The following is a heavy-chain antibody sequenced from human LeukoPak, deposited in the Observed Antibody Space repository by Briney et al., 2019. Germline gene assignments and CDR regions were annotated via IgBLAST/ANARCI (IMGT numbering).Heavy chain of an antibody. CDR3: ARDFMYSISCAGC. CDR2: IKTDGSST. Sequence: GGSLRLSCAASRFTLSTYWMHWVRQAPGKGLVWVSRIKTDGSSTNYADSVKGRFTISRDNAKTTLYLQMNSLRVEDTAVYYCARDFMYSISCAGCWGQGTLVTVSS. V-gene: IGHV3-74*01. CDR1: RFTLSTYW. J-gene: IGHJ4*02. D-gene: IGHD6-13*01.